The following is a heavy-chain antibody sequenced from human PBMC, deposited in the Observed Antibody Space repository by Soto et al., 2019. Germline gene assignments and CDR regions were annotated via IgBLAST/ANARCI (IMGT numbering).Heavy chain of an antibody. J-gene: IGHJ5*02. V-gene: IGHV1-18*04. CDR2: ISAYNGNT. CDR1: GYTFTSYG. CDR3: ARDKGVGTTSRWFDP. Sequence: ASVQGCCEASGYTFTSYGISWVRQAPGQGLEWMGWISAYNGNTNYAQKLQGRVTMTTDTSTSTAYMELRSLRSDDTAVYYCARDKGVGTTSRWFDPWGQGTLVTVSS. D-gene: IGHD1-7*01.